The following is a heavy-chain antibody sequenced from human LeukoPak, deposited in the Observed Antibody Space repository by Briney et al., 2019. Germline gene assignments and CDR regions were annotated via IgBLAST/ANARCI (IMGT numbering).Heavy chain of an antibody. D-gene: IGHD3-3*01. J-gene: IGHJ4*02. Sequence: ASVKVSCKASGYTFTSYAMHWVRQAPGQRLEWMGWINAGNGNTKYSQEFQGRVTITRDTSASTAYMELSSLRSEDMAVYYCARATWYYDFWSGYSIEGAFDYWGQGTLVTVSS. V-gene: IGHV1-3*03. CDR2: INAGNGNT. CDR1: GYTFTSYA. CDR3: ARATWYYDFWSGYSIEGAFDY.